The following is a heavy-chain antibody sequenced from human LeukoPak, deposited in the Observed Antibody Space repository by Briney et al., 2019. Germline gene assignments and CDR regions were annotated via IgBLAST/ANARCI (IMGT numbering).Heavy chain of an antibody. CDR2: INGKRGDT. CDR1: GFTFTDYS. J-gene: IGHJ4*02. Sequence: ASLKLSCTASGFTFTDYSMHWVRQAPGQGLKWMGWINGKRGDTNYAQNLQDRVTITRDTSTSTLYMELSRLTADDTAVYYCSRDHDWEVDYWGQGTLVTVSS. CDR3: SRDHDWEVDY. D-gene: IGHD3-9*01. V-gene: IGHV1-2*02.